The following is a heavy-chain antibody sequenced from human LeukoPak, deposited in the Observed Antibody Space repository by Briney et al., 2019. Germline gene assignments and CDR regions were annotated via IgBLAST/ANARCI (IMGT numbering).Heavy chain of an antibody. Sequence: SVKVSCTTSGGTFITFAINWVRQAPGQGLEWMGRVVPLFGTTNSAQNFQGRVSITADKSTSTAYMELSSLRSEDTAVYYCAGSVPGRDAFDIWGQGTMVSVSS. CDR1: GGTFITFA. J-gene: IGHJ3*02. V-gene: IGHV1-69*06. CDR2: VVPLFGTT. D-gene: IGHD2-2*01. CDR3: AGSVPGRDAFDI.